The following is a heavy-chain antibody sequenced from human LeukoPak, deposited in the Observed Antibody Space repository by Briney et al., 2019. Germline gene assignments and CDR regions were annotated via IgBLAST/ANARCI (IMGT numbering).Heavy chain of an antibody. CDR3: ARPGSDSSGWYYFDY. V-gene: IGHV1-69*05. J-gene: IGHJ4*02. CDR2: IIPIFGTA. CDR1: GGTFSSYA. D-gene: IGHD6-19*01. Sequence: SVKVSCKASGGTFSSYAISWVRQAPGQGLEWMGGIIPIFGTANYAQKFQGRVTITTDGSTSTAYMELSSLRSEDTAVYYCARPGSDSSGWYYFDYWGQGTLVTVSS.